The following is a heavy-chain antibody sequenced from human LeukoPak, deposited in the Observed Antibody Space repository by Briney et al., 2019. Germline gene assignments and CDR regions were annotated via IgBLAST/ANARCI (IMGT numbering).Heavy chain of an antibody. CDR3: ATDIVVVPAAMPASDP. Sequence: ASVKVSCKASGYTFTGYYMHWVRQAPGQGLEWMGWINPNSGGTNYAQKFQGRVTMTRDTSISTAYMELSRLGSDDTAVYYCATDIVVVPAAMPASDPWGQGTLVTVSS. CDR1: GYTFTGYY. J-gene: IGHJ5*02. D-gene: IGHD2-2*01. CDR2: INPNSGGT. V-gene: IGHV1-2*02.